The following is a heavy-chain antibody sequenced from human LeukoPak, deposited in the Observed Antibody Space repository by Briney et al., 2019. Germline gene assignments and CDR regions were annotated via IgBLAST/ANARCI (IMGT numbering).Heavy chain of an antibody. CDR1: GFTFSSYS. CDR2: ISSSSSYI. Sequence: GGPLRLSCAASGFTFSSYSMNWVRQAPGKGLEWVSSISSSSSYIYYADSVKGRFTISRDNAKNSLYLQMNSLRAEDTAVYYCARDRTSHPDNWFDPWGQGTLVTVSS. D-gene: IGHD2-2*01. J-gene: IGHJ5*02. V-gene: IGHV3-21*01. CDR3: ARDRTSHPDNWFDP.